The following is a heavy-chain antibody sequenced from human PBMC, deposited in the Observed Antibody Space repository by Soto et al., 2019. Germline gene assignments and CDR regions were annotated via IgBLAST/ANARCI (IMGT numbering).Heavy chain of an antibody. D-gene: IGHD2-21*01. Sequence: QVQLVESGGGMVQPGRSLRLSCAASKFTFSSYSMHWVRQAPGKGLEWVAVISYNGINKFYADSVKGRFTISRDNSKSILYLQMNSLRAEDTAVYYCARTALRRPMTASGDFDPWGQGTLVIVSS. V-gene: IGHV3-30-3*01. CDR2: ISYNGINK. CDR3: ARTALRRPMTASGDFDP. CDR1: KFTFSSYS. J-gene: IGHJ5*02.